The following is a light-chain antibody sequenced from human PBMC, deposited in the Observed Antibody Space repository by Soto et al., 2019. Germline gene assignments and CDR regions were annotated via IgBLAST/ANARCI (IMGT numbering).Light chain of an antibody. Sequence: EIVLTQSPGTLSLSPGEGATLSCRASQSVRSNYLAWYQQKPGQAPRLLIYGASSRATGIPDRFSGSGSGREFGPPISRLKHEDDAVYYCQHYSGSPLYTFGQGTKLEIK. J-gene: IGKJ2*01. CDR3: QHYSGSPLYT. CDR2: GAS. CDR1: QSVRSNY. V-gene: IGKV3-20*01.